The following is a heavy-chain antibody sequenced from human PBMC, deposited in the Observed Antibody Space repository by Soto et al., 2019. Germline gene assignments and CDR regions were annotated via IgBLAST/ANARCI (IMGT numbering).Heavy chain of an antibody. CDR2: IIPIFGTT. J-gene: IGHJ4*02. Sequence: QVQLVQSGAEVKKPGSSVKVSCKASGATFSTNAFSWVRQAPGQGLEWMGGIIPIFGTTDYAQKFQGRLTIPADESASTAYLELRNPRSEDTAIYFPARSMTATLIREDSWGKGTLVTVSS. V-gene: IGHV1-69*12. CDR1: GATFSTNA. CDR3: ARSMTATLIREDS.